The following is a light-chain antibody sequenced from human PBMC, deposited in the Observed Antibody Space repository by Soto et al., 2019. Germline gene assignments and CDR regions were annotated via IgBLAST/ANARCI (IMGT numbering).Light chain of an antibody. CDR3: SSYTSSSTLYV. V-gene: IGLV2-14*01. CDR2: EVS. CDR1: SSDVGGYNY. J-gene: IGLJ1*01. Sequence: QSVLTQPASVSGSPERSITISCTGTSSDVGGYNYVSWYQQHPGKAPKLMISEVSNRPSGVSNRFSGSKSGNTASLTISGLQAEDEADYYCSSYTSSSTLYVFGTGTKVTVL.